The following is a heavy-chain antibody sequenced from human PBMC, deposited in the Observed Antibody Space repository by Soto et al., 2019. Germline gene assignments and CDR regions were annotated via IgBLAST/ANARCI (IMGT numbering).Heavy chain of an antibody. CDR3: ARTRRGLVGYFDY. CDR2: ISSSGSTI. J-gene: IGHJ4*02. D-gene: IGHD4-17*01. Sequence: PGGSLRLSCAASGFTFSSYEMNWVRQAPGKGLEWVSYISSSGSTIYYVDSVKGRFTISRDNAKNSLYLQMNSLRAEDTAVYYCARTRRGLVGYFDYWGQGTLVTVSS. CDR1: GFTFSSYE. V-gene: IGHV3-48*03.